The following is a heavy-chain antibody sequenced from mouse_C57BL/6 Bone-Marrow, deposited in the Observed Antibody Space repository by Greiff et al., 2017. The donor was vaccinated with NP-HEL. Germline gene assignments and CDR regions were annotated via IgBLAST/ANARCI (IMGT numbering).Heavy chain of an antibody. CDR2: ISSGGSYT. Sequence: DVKLVESGGDLVKPGGSLKLSCAASGFTFSSYGMSWVRQTPDKRLEWVATISSGGSYTYYPDSVKGRFTISRDNAKNTLYLQMSSLKSEDTAMYYCARNRTYWYFDVWGTGTTVTVSS. V-gene: IGHV5-6*02. CDR1: GFTFSSYG. CDR3: ARNRTYWYFDV. J-gene: IGHJ1*03.